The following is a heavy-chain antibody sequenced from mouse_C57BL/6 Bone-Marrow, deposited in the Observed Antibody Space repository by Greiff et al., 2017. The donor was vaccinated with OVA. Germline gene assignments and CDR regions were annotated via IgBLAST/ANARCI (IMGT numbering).Heavy chain of an antibody. V-gene: IGHV1-50*01. D-gene: IGHD2-12*01. Sequence: QVQLQQPGAELVKPGASVKLSCKASGYTFTSYWMQWVQQRPGQGLEWIGEIDPSDSYTNYNQKFKGKATLTVDTSSSTAYMQLSSLTSEDSAVYYCASNGVYDEGFAYWGQGTLVTVSA. CDR1: GYTFTSYW. J-gene: IGHJ3*01. CDR3: ASNGVYDEGFAY. CDR2: IDPSDSYT.